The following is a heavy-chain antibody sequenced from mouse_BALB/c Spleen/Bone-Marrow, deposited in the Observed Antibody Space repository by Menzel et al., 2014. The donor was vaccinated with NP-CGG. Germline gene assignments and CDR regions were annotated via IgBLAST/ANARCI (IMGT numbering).Heavy chain of an antibody. CDR1: GYAFSSYW. J-gene: IGHJ3*01. V-gene: IGHV1-80*01. CDR2: IYPGDGGI. Sequence: LQESGAELVRPGSSVKISCKASGYAFSSYWMNWVQQRPGQGLEWIGQIYPGDGGINYNGKFKGKATLTADKSSGTAYMQFSSLTSEDSAVYFCARGDFDFEAWFTYWGQGTLVTVSA. D-gene: IGHD2-4*01. CDR3: ARGDFDFEAWFTY.